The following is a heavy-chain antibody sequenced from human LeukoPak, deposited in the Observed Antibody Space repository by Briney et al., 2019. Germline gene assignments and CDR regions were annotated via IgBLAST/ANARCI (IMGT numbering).Heavy chain of an antibody. CDR2: ISSSSSYI. J-gene: IGHJ4*02. CDR1: GFTFSSYS. V-gene: IGHV3-21*01. D-gene: IGHD6-19*01. Sequence: GGSLRLSCAASGFTFSSYSMNWVRQAPGKGLEWVSSISSSSSYIYYADSVKGRFTISRDNSKNTLYLQMNSLRAEDTAVYYCAKSDGSGWYADYWGQGTLVTVSS. CDR3: AKSDGSGWYADY.